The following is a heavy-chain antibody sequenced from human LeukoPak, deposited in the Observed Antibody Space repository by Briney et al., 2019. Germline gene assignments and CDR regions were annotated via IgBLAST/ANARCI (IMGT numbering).Heavy chain of an antibody. Sequence: GASVKVSCQASVYTFTGYFMHWVRQAPGQGGEWVGWINPNSGGTNYAQKSQGRVTMTRDTSISTAYMELSRLRSDDTAVYYCARGGRYCSSTSCYGSAVPNWFDPWGQGTLVTVSS. D-gene: IGHD2-2*01. V-gene: IGHV1-2*02. CDR1: VYTFTGYF. CDR3: ARGGRYCSSTSCYGSAVPNWFDP. CDR2: INPNSGGT. J-gene: IGHJ5*02.